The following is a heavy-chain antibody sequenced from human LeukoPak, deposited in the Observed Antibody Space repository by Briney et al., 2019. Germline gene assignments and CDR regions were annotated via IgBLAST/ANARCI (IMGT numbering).Heavy chain of an antibody. D-gene: IGHD3-10*01. CDR3: AKRMIRGVNHDAFDL. CDR2: ISGSGGST. Sequence: GGSLRLSCAASGFTFSSYAMSWVRQAPGKGLEWVSGISGSGGSTYYADSVKGLFTISRDNSKNTLYLQMNSLRAEDTAVYYCAKRMIRGVNHDAFDLWGQGTMVTVSS. J-gene: IGHJ3*01. CDR1: GFTFSSYA. V-gene: IGHV3-23*01.